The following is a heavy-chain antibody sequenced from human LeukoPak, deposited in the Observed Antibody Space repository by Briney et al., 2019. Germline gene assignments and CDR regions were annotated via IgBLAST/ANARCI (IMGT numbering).Heavy chain of an antibody. Sequence: GGSLRLSCAGSGFTFRFYAMTWVRQAPGKGLEWVSSITSNSRTSYGDSVKGRFTTSRDNSKNTVYLQMDSLRAEDTAIFYCGRDPNGNYVGAFEFWSRGTMVTVSS. V-gene: IGHV3-23*01. CDR2: ITSNSRT. CDR1: GFTFRFYA. CDR3: GRDPNGNYVGAFEF. J-gene: IGHJ3*01. D-gene: IGHD4-11*01.